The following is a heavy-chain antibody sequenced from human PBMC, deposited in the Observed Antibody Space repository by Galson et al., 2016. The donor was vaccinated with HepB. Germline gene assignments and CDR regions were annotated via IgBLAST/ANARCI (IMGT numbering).Heavy chain of an antibody. CDR2: TFYRSKWNN. D-gene: IGHD3-22*01. J-gene: IGHJ4*02. CDR3: TRDYPMIH. Sequence: CAISGDSVSSNSAAWNWIRQSPPRGLEWLGRTFYRSKWNNDYALSVKSRITINRDTSKNQFSLQLNSVTPEDTAVYYCTRDYPMIHWGQGTLVTVSS. CDR1: GDSVSSNSAA. V-gene: IGHV6-1*01.